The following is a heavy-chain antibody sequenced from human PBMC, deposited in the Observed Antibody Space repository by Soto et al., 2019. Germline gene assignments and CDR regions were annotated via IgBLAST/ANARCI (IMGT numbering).Heavy chain of an antibody. D-gene: IGHD6-13*01. V-gene: IGHV4-38-2*01. CDR1: GYSTSSGYY. CDR3: ARAAAAGGPDY. Sequence: PSETLSLTCAVSGYSTSSGYYWGWIRQPPGKGLEWIGSIYHSGSTYYNPSLKSRVTISVDTSKNQFSLKLSSVTAADTAVYYCARAAAAGGPDYWGQGTLVTVSS. CDR2: IYHSGST. J-gene: IGHJ4*02.